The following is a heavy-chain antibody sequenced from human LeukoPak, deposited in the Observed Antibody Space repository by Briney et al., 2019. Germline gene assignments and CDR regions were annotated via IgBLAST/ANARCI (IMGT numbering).Heavy chain of an antibody. J-gene: IGHJ3*02. V-gene: IGHV3-20*04. D-gene: IGHD3-16*02. CDR1: GFTFDDYG. CDR3: AREGNYDYVWGSYRYTPDAFDI. CDR2: INWNGGST. Sequence: GGSLRLSCAASGFTFDDYGMSWVRQAPGKGLEWVSGINWNGGSTGYADSVKGRFTISRDNAKNTLYLQMNSLRAEDTAVYYCAREGNYDYVWGSYRYTPDAFDIWGQGTMVTVSS.